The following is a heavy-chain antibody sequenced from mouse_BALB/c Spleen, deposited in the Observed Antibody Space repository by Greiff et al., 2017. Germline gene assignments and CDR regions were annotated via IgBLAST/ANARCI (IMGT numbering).Heavy chain of an antibody. CDR3: ASAPSYGNYSAWFAY. J-gene: IGHJ3*01. CDR1: GYSITSGYS. Sequence: DVKLAESGPDLVKPSQSLSLTCTVTGYSITSGYSWHWIRQFPGNKLEWMGYIHYSGSTNYNPSLKSRISITRDTSKNQFFMQLNSVTTEDTATYYCASAPSYGNYSAWFAYWGQGTLVTVSA. D-gene: IGHD2-10*02. CDR2: IHYSGST. V-gene: IGHV3-1*02.